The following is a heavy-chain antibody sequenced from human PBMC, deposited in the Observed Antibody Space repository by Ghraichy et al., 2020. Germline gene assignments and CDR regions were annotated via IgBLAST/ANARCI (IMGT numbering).Heavy chain of an antibody. Sequence: SETLSLTCIVSGISISSYSWSWIRQTPGKGLECVGSILYSGTTNYNPSLKSRGSISLDTSKNHLSLQLSPVTAADTAVYYCAIVRTLVRINSPEYNYMDVWGKGTSVTVSS. CDR1: GISISSYS. CDR3: AIVRTLVRINSPEYNYMDV. D-gene: IGHD3-10*01. J-gene: IGHJ6*03. CDR2: ILYSGTT. V-gene: IGHV4-59*01.